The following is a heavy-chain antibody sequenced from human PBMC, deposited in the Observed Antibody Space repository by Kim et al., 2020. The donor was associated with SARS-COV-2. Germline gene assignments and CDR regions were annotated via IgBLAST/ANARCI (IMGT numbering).Heavy chain of an antibody. J-gene: IGHJ5*02. D-gene: IGHD2-2*01. CDR1: GYTFTSYG. CDR2: ISAYNGNT. CDR3: ARMQDIVVVPAALSDGWFDP. Sequence: ASVKVSCKASGYTFTSYGISWVRQAPGQGLEWMGWISAYNGNTNYAQKLQGRVTMTTDTSTSTAYMELRSLRSDDTAVYYCARMQDIVVVPAALSDGWFDPWGQGTLVTVSS. V-gene: IGHV1-18*01.